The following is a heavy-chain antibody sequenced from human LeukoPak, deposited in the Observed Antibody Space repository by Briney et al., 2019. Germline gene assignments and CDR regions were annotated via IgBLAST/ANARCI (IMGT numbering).Heavy chain of an antibody. CDR2: IKLDGSEK. V-gene: IGHV3-7*03. CDR3: ARDQYDTWSRRGNFDS. Sequence: GGSLRLSCVVSGFTFGKYWMSWVRQAPGKGLEWVANIKLDGSEKNYVDSVKGRFTISRDNTKNSLYLQMNSLRAEDTAVFYCARDQYDTWSRRGNFDSWGQGTLVIVSS. D-gene: IGHD3-3*01. CDR1: GFTFGKYW. J-gene: IGHJ4*02.